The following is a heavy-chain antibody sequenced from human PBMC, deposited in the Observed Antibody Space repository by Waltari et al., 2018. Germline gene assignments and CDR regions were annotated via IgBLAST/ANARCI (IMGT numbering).Heavy chain of an antibody. J-gene: IGHJ5*02. CDR2: INGYGDKT. D-gene: IGHD3-22*01. V-gene: IGHV3-23*01. CDR3: AKAHFYDTSGYIEH. CDR1: GFIFNNYA. Sequence: EVQVLASGGGLVQPGGSLRLAWSASGFIFNNYAINWVRQAPGKGLEWVSGINGYGDKTYYADSVKGRFTLSRDNSRNTLSLQMNSLRAEDTAVYYCAKAHFYDTSGYIEHWGQGTLVTVSS.